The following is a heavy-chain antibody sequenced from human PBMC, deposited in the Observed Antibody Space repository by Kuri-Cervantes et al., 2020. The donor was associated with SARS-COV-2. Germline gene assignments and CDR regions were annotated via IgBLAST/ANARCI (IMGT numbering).Heavy chain of an antibody. V-gene: IGHV3-30-3*01. CDR2: ISYDGSNK. J-gene: IGHJ4*02. CDR3: ASPKNYLAVAGNLDY. Sequence: GESLKISCAASGFTFSSYAMHWVRQAPGKGLEWVAVISYDGSNKYYADSVKGRFTISRDNSKNTLYLQMNSLRVEDTAVYYCASPKNYLAVAGNLDYWGQGTLVTVSS. D-gene: IGHD6-19*01. CDR1: GFTFSSYA.